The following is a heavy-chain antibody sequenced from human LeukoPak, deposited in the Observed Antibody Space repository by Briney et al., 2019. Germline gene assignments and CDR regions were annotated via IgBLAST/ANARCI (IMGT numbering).Heavy chain of an antibody. D-gene: IGHD6-19*01. CDR2: ISYDGSNK. Sequence: GRSLRLSCAASGFTFSSYAMHWVRQAPGKGLEWVAVISYDGSNKYYADSVKGRFTISRDNSKNTLYLQMNSLRAEDTAVYYCARDSSGFLGPYYFDYWGQGTLVTVSS. V-gene: IGHV3-30*01. J-gene: IGHJ4*02. CDR1: GFTFSSYA. CDR3: ARDSSGFLGPYYFDY.